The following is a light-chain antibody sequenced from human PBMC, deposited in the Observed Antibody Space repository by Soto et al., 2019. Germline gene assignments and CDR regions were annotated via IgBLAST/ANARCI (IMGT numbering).Light chain of an antibody. Sequence: EIVVTQSPATLSVSPGERATLSCRASQSVASDFAWYQQKPGQAPRLLIYDASTWATGIPARFSGSGSGTEFTLTIGSLHSEDFAVYYCQQYNYWPQTFGQGTKVEIK. CDR1: QSVASD. CDR2: DAS. CDR3: QQYNYWPQT. V-gene: IGKV3-15*01. J-gene: IGKJ1*01.